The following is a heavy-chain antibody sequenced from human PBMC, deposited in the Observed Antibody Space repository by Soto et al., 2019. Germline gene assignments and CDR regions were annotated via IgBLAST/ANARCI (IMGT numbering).Heavy chain of an antibody. CDR3: ARGRSQLLRGNWFDP. Sequence: ASVKVSCKASGYTFTSYDINWVRQATGQRLEWMGWMNPNSGNTGYAQKFQGRVTMTRNTSISTAYMELSSLRSEDTAVYYCARGRSQLLRGNWFDPWGQGTLVTVSS. J-gene: IGHJ5*02. CDR2: MNPNSGNT. D-gene: IGHD1-26*01. V-gene: IGHV1-8*01. CDR1: GYTFTSYD.